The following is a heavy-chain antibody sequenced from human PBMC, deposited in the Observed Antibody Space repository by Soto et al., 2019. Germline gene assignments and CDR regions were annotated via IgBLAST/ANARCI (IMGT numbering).Heavy chain of an antibody. J-gene: IGHJ6*03. CDR3: ARVNSSQGSNYYYYMDV. Sequence: KQSPTLSLPCAISGDSVSSNSAAWNWIRQSPSRGLEWLGRTYYRSKWYNDYAVSVKSRITINPDTSKNQFSLQLNSVTPEDTAVYYCARVNSSQGSNYYYYMDVWGKGTTVTVSS. CDR2: TYYRSKWYN. V-gene: IGHV6-1*01. D-gene: IGHD6-19*01. CDR1: GDSVSSNSAA.